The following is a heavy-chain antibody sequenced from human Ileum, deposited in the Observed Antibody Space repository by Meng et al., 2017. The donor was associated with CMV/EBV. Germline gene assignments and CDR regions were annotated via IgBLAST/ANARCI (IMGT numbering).Heavy chain of an antibody. Sequence: QVQLQESGPGLVKPSETLSLTCTVSGGSISTNSDYWGWVRQPPGKGLEWIATVHYTGTTYYNPSLKSPVIISIDTSKNQFSLRLTSVTAADTAVYYCARDRTVGPTPDGSLGAWGQGTLVTASS. J-gene: IGHJ4*02. V-gene: IGHV4-39*07. CDR3: ARDRTVGPTPDGSLGA. D-gene: IGHD1-26*01. CDR2: VHYTGTT. CDR1: GGSISTNSDY.